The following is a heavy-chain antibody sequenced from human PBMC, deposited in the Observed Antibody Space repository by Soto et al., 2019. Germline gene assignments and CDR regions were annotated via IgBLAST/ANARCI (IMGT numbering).Heavy chain of an antibody. CDR1: VGSFSSSSFY. V-gene: IGHV4-61*01. CDR3: ARDLYYGSGPLRPDPYYYYGMDV. CDR2: IYYSGST. D-gene: IGHD3-10*01. Sequence: SETLSLTATVSVGSFSSSSFYCRWVLQPPGKGLECIGYIYYSGSTNYNPSLKSRVTISVDTSKNQFSLKLSSVTAADTAVYYCARDLYYGSGPLRPDPYYYYGMDVWGQGTTVTVSS. J-gene: IGHJ6*02.